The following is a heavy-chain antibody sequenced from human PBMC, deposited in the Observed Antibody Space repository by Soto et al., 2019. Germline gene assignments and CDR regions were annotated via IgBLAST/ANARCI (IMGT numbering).Heavy chain of an antibody. CDR2: INTGNGNT. J-gene: IGHJ4*02. D-gene: IGHD6-19*01. V-gene: IGHV1-3*04. CDR3: GREFDSNGWTTADY. CDR1: GYTFTSYT. Sequence: QVQLVQSGAEVEKPGASVKVSCKASGYTFTSYTIHCVRQAPGQRLEWMGWINTGNGNTKYSENLLGRVTITRDTSASTVYMELSSLRSEDTAVYYCGREFDSNGWTTADYWGQGTLVFVSS.